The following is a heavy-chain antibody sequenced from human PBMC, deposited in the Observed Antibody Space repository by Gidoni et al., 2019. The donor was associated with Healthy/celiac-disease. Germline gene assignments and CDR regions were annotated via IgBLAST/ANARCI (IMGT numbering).Heavy chain of an antibody. CDR2: IWYDGSNK. CDR3: ARDHNFIAAAGKTDY. CDR1: GFPFSSYG. V-gene: IGHV3-33*01. D-gene: IGHD6-13*01. J-gene: IGHJ4*02. Sequence: QVQLVESGGGVVQPGRSLRLSCAASGFPFSSYGMHWVRQAPGKGLEWVAVIWYDGSNKYYADSVKGRFTISRDNSKNTLYLQMNSLRAEDTAVYYCARDHNFIAAAGKTDYWGQGTLVTVSS.